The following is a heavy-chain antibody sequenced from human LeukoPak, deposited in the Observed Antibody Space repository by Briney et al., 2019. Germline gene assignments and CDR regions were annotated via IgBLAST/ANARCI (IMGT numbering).Heavy chain of an antibody. J-gene: IGHJ3*02. CDR1: GFTFSSYW. CDR3: AREMTTVVKVDAFDI. Sequence: GGSLRLSCAASGFTFSSYWMHWVRQAPGKGLVWVSRINSDGSSTSYADSVKGRFTISRDNAKNTLYLQMNSLRAEDTAVYYCAREMTTVVKVDAFDIWGQGTMVTVSS. D-gene: IGHD4-23*01. V-gene: IGHV3-74*01. CDR2: INSDGSST.